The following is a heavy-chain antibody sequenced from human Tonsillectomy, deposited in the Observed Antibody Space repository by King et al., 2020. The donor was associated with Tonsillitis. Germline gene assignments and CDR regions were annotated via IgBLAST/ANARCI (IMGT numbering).Heavy chain of an antibody. D-gene: IGHD1-7*01. CDR3: ARGPNWNYIH. CDR1: GGSFSGYY. CDR2: INHSGST. Sequence: VQLQQWGAGLLKPSETLSLTCAVYGGSFSGYYWSWIRQPPGKGLEWIGEINHSGSTNYNPSLKSRVTISVDTSKNQFSLKLSSVTAADTAVYYCARGPNWNYIHWGQGTLVTVSS. J-gene: IGHJ4*02. V-gene: IGHV4-34*01.